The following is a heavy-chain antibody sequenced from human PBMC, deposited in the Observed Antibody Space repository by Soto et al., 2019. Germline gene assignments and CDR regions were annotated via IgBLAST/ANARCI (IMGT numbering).Heavy chain of an antibody. V-gene: IGHV3-7*01. CDR3: ARYSSGWSILSYYYYMDV. D-gene: IGHD6-19*01. CDR1: GFTFSSYW. Sequence: QPGGSLRLSCAASGFTFSSYWMSWVRQAPGEGLEWVANIKQDGSEKYYVDSVKGRFTISRDNAKNSLYLQMNSLRAEDTAVYYCARYSSGWSILSYYYYMDVWGKGTTVTVSS. CDR2: IKQDGSEK. J-gene: IGHJ6*03.